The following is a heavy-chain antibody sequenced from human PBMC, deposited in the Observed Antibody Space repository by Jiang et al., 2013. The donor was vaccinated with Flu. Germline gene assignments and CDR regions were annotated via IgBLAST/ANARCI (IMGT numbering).Heavy chain of an antibody. CDR1: GGSISGYH. J-gene: IGHJ4*02. Sequence: PGLVKPSETLSLTCAVSGGSISGYHWSWIRQPAGKGLEWIGRIYTSGNTNYNPSLKSRVTMSVDTSKNQFSLKLSSVTAADTAVYFCARDPTNLNYYDSSVKLNSVYWGQGTLVTVSS. CDR3: ARDPTNLNYYDSSVKLNSVY. CDR2: IYTSGNT. D-gene: IGHD3-22*01. V-gene: IGHV4-4*07.